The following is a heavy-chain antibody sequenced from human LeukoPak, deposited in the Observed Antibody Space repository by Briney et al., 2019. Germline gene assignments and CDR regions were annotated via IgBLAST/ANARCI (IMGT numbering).Heavy chain of an antibody. CDR1: GGSISSGGYY. V-gene: IGHV4-30-2*01. CDR3: ACDPSNTAKAVDY. CDR2: IYHSGST. J-gene: IGHJ4*02. D-gene: IGHD5-18*01. Sequence: SQTLSLTCTVSGGSISSGGYYWSWIRQHPGKGLEWIGEIYHSGSTNYNPSLKSRVTISVDTSKNQFSLKLSSVTAADTAVYYCACDPSNTAKAVDYWGQGTLVTVSS.